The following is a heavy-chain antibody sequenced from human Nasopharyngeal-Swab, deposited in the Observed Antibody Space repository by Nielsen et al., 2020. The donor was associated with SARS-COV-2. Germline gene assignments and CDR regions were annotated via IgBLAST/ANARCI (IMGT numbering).Heavy chain of an antibody. CDR3: ASNGLRYFDWLRGKDYYYYYGMDV. V-gene: IGHV1-69*10. CDR1: GGTFSSYA. Sequence: SVKVSCKASGGTFSSYAISWVRQAPGQGLEWMGGITPILGIANYAQKFQGRVTITADKSTSTAYMELSSLRSEDTAVYYCASNGLRYFDWLRGKDYYYYYGMDVWGQGTTVTVSS. D-gene: IGHD3-9*01. J-gene: IGHJ6*02. CDR2: ITPILGIA.